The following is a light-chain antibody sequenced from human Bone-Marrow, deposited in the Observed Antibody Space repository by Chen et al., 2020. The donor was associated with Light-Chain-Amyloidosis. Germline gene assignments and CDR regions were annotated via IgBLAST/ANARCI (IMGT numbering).Light chain of an antibody. Sequence: SYVLTQPSPVSVAPGQTATIAWGENNIGSTSVHWYLLTPGQARLLIVFDDSDRPSGVPERLAGSTSGNGAILAISGEESGYESDDWCQVRDRSSDLQVFGGGTKLSVL. J-gene: IGLJ3*02. V-gene: IGLV3-21*02. CDR3: QVRDRSSDLQV. CDR2: DDS. CDR1: NIGSTS.